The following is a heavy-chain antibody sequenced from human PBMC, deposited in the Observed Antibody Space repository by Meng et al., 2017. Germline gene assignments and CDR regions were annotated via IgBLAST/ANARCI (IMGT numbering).Heavy chain of an antibody. CDR2: IYHSGST. CDR1: GGSISSSNW. J-gene: IGHJ4*02. Sequence: QLTESGPGLVAPSGTLALPCAVSGGSISSSNWWSWVRPPPGKGLEWIWEIYHSGSTNYNPSLKSRVTISVDKSKNQFSLKLSSVTAADTAVYYCARGRYSSGWDRFNYWGQGTLVTVSS. CDR3: ARGRYSSGWDRFNY. D-gene: IGHD6-19*01. V-gene: IGHV4-4*02.